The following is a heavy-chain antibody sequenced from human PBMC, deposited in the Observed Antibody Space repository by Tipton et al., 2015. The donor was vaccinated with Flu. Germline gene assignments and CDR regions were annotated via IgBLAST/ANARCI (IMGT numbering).Heavy chain of an antibody. CDR2: VTPHSRLK. CDR3: ARPPQTPKTGTTGHFDY. D-gene: IGHD1-14*01. V-gene: IGHV3-30*04. Sequence: SLRLSCAASGFTFSDYTMHWVRQAPGRGLEWVAVVTPHSRLKFYSDSVRGRFTISKDNSENTLFLRMNGLRADDTATYYCARPPQTPKTGTTGHFDYWGQGTRVTVSS. CDR1: GFTFSDYT. J-gene: IGHJ4*02.